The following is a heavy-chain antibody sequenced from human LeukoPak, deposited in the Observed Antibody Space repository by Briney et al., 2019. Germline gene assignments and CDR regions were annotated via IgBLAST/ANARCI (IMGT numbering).Heavy chain of an antibody. Sequence: GGSLRLSCAGSSFRFSNYAMTCVRQAPGTGLEWVSGISGSGGSTYYADSVKGRFTISRDNSKNTLYLKMNSLRAEDTAVYYCAKDLYGGNSLGAFDIWGQGTVVTVSS. CDR1: SFRFSNYA. CDR2: ISGSGGST. J-gene: IGHJ3*02. V-gene: IGHV3-23*01. D-gene: IGHD4-23*01. CDR3: AKDLYGGNSLGAFDI.